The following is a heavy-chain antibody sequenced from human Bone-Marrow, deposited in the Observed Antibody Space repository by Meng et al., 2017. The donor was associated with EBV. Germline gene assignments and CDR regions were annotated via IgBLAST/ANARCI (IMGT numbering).Heavy chain of an antibody. CDR2: INHTGTT. CDR1: GGSFNGYY. J-gene: IGHJ4*02. V-gene: IGHV4-34*01. Sequence: VQLQRRGVERLNPPYILSLPCPVYGGSFNGYYWTWIPQPPGKGLEVIREINHTGTTNYNPSLKSRVTISVDRSKNQFSLKMKSVTAADTAVYYCARGLVGATTGLIDYWGQRALVTVSS. CDR3: ARGLVGATTGLIDY. D-gene: IGHD1-26*01.